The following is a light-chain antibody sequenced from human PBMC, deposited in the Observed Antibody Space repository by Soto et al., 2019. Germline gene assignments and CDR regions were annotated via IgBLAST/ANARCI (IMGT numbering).Light chain of an antibody. J-gene: IGLJ3*02. Sequence: NFMLTQPHSVSESPGETVTISCTRSSGNIASYYVQWYQQRPGSAPTTVIYEDDQRHSGVPDRFSGSIDSSSYSASLTISRLKTEDEADYYCQSYAASSYWVFGGGTKLTVL. CDR1: SGNIASYY. CDR3: QSYAASSYWV. CDR2: EDD. V-gene: IGLV6-57*04.